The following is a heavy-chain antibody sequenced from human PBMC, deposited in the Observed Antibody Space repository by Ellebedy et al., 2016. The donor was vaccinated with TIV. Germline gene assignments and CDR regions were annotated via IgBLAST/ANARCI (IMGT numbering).Heavy chain of an antibody. J-gene: IGHJ3*01. Sequence: GGSLRLXXVASGFSFSTYGIHWVRQAPGKGLEWVAFISYDADNNYFAESVKGRFTISRDNSKNTLYLQMNSLRAEDSAVYYCAKEESEWELLPDNAFDVWGQGTMVTVSS. V-gene: IGHV3-30*18. CDR2: ISYDADNN. CDR3: AKEESEWELLPDNAFDV. CDR1: GFSFSTYG. D-gene: IGHD1-26*01.